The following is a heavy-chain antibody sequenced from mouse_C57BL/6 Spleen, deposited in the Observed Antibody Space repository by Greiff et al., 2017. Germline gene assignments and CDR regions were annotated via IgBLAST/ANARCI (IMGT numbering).Heavy chain of an antibody. CDR1: GFSLTSYG. Sequence: VQLQQSGPGLVQPSQSLSITCTVSGFSLTSYGVHWVRQSPGKGLEWLGVIWRGGSTAYNAAFMSRLSITKDNSKSQVFFKMNSLQADDTAIYYCAKSYYSNYAWVAYWGQGTLVTVSA. J-gene: IGHJ3*01. CDR3: AKSYYSNYAWVAY. V-gene: IGHV2-5*01. D-gene: IGHD2-5*01. CDR2: IWRGGST.